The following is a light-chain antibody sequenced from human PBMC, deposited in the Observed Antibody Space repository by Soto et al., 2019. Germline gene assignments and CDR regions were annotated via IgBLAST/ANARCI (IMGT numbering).Light chain of an antibody. V-gene: IGLV1-40*01. Sequence: QSVLTQPPSVSGAPGQRVTISCTGSNSNIGAGYDVHWYQQLPGTAPKLLIYADTNRPSGVPDRFSGSKSGTSASLAITGLQAEDEADYYCQSYDSSLSAYVFATGTKLTVL. CDR2: ADT. J-gene: IGLJ1*01. CDR1: NSNIGAGYD. CDR3: QSYDSSLSAYV.